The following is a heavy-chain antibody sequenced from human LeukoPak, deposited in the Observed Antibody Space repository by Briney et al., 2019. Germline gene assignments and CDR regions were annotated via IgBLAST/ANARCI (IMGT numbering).Heavy chain of an antibody. Sequence: ASVKVSCKASGYTFTSYGISWVRQAPGQGLEWMGWISAYNGNTNYAQKLQGRVTMTTDTSTSTAYMELRSLRAEDTAVYYCARDSIRLSFPGSSSTSAFDYWGQGTLVTVSS. CDR2: ISAYNGNT. J-gene: IGHJ4*02. CDR3: ARDSIRLSFPGSSSTSAFDY. D-gene: IGHD6-6*01. V-gene: IGHV1-18*01. CDR1: GYTFTSYG.